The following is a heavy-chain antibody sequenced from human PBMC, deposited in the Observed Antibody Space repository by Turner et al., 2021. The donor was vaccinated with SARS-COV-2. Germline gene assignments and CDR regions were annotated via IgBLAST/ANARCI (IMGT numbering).Heavy chain of an antibody. CDR1: GYTFTSYY. Sequence: QVQLVQSGAEVKKPGASVKVSCKASGYTFTSYYMHWVRQAPGQGLELMGIINPSGGSKSYAKKFQGRVNMTRDTSTSTVYMELSRLRSGDTAVYYCARDPTLTTVTTEDYYYGMDVWGQGTTVTVSS. CDR3: ARDPTLTTVTTEDYYYGMDV. J-gene: IGHJ6*02. V-gene: IGHV1-46*01. D-gene: IGHD4-4*01. CDR2: INPSGGSK.